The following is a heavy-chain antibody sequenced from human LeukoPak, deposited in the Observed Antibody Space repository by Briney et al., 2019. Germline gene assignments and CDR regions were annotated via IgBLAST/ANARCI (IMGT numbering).Heavy chain of an antibody. CDR3: ARAGWLRTKGYFDY. J-gene: IGHJ4*02. CDR1: CGSLSGYY. V-gene: IGHV4-34*01. Sequence: PSETPSLTRAVHCGSLSGYYWGWIRPPPREGVGWIGEINHSGSTNYNPSLKSRVTISVDTSKNQFSLKLSSVTAADTAVYYCARAGWLRTKGYFDYWGQGTLVTVSS. CDR2: INHSGST. D-gene: IGHD5-12*01.